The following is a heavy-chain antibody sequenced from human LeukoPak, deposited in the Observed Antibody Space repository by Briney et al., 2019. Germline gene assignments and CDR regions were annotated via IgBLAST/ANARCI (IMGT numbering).Heavy chain of an antibody. D-gene: IGHD2-2*01. Sequence: SETLSPTCTVSGGSISSYYWSWIRQPPGKGLEWIGYIYYSGSTNYNPSLESRVTISVDTSKNQFSLKLSSVTAADTAVYYCARVVPAACPYHDYWGQGTLVTVSS. J-gene: IGHJ4*02. CDR2: IYYSGST. CDR1: GGSISSYY. CDR3: ARVVPAACPYHDY. V-gene: IGHV4-59*01.